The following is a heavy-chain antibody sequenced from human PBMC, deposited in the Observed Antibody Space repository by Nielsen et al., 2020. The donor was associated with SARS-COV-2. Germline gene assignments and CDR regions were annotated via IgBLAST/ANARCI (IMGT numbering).Heavy chain of an antibody. V-gene: IGHV1-46*01. CDR2: INPSGGST. Sequence: ASVKVSCKASGYTFTSYYMHWVRQAPGQGLEWMGIINPSGGSTSYAQKFQGRVTMTTDTSTSTAYMELRSLRSDDTAVYYCARVRGALYSPIDYWGQGTLVTVSS. D-gene: IGHD3-10*01. J-gene: IGHJ4*02. CDR3: ARVRGALYSPIDY. CDR1: GYTFTSYY.